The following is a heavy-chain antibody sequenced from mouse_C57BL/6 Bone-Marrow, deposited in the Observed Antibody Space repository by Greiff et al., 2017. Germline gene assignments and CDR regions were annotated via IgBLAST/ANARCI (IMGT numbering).Heavy chain of an antibody. Sequence: EVKLVESGPGLAKPSQTLSLTCSVTGYSITSDYWNWIRKFPGNKLEYMGYISYSGSTYYNPSLKSRISITRDTSKNQYYLQLNSVTTEDTATYYCARGTTVVATRWYFDVWGTGTTVTVSS. D-gene: IGHD1-1*01. V-gene: IGHV3-8*01. CDR2: ISYSGST. CDR3: ARGTTVVATRWYFDV. J-gene: IGHJ1*03. CDR1: GYSITSDY.